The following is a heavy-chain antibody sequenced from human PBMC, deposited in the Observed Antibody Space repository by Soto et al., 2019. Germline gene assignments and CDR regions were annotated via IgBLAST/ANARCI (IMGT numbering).Heavy chain of an antibody. CDR3: ARLVLEDYESSGFWLY. D-gene: IGHD3-22*01. V-gene: IGHV3-7*01. CDR2: INLDGSEK. J-gene: IGHJ4*02. CDR1: GFTFSNYW. Sequence: HPGGSLKLSCAASGFTFSNYWMSWVRQARGKGLVWVANINLDGSEKDYVDSVKGRFAISRDNAHNSLYLHMDCLRAEDTAVYYCARLVLEDYESSGFWLYWGQGT.